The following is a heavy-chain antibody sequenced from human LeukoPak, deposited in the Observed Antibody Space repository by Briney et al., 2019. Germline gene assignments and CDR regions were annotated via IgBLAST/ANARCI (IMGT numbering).Heavy chain of an antibody. J-gene: IGHJ4*02. CDR1: GYTFTDYY. CDR2: INPNDGDT. V-gene: IGHV1-2*02. CDR3: AIANFLYCSSSTCLFDY. D-gene: IGHD2-2*01. Sequence: ASVKVSCKASGYTFTDYYMHWVRQAPGQGFEWMGWINPNDGDTNYAQKFQGRVTMTRDTSISTAHMEVSRLRSDDTAVYYCAIANFLYCSSSTCLFDYWGQGTLVTVSS.